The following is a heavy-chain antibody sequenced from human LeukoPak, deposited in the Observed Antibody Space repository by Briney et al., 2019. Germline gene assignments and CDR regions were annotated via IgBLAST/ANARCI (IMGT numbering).Heavy chain of an antibody. CDR3: ARSIFGVVFDAFDI. J-gene: IGHJ3*02. CDR1: GFTFSSYA. CDR2: INWNGGST. D-gene: IGHD3-3*01. V-gene: IGHV3-20*01. Sequence: PGGSLRLSCAASGFTFSSYAMSWVRQAPGKGLEWVSGINWNGGSTGYADSVKGRFTISRDNAKNSLYLQMNSLRAEDTALYHCARSIFGVVFDAFDIWGQGTMVTVSS.